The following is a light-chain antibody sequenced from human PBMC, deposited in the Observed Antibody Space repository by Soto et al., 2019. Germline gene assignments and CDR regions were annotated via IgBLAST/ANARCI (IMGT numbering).Light chain of an antibody. CDR3: QQYNNWPRT. Sequence: EIVLTQSPGTLSLSPGERATLSCRASQSVSSSYLAWYQQKPGQAPRLIIYGASSRATGIPDRFSGSGSGTEFTLTISSLQPEDFAVYYCQQYNNWPRTLGQGTKVDIK. CDR1: QSVSSSY. J-gene: IGKJ1*01. V-gene: IGKV3-20*01. CDR2: GAS.